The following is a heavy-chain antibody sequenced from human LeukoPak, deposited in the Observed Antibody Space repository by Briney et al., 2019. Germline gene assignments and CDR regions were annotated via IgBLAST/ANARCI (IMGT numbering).Heavy chain of an antibody. D-gene: IGHD3-9*01. CDR1: GGSISSYY. V-gene: IGHV4-59*08. CDR3: ATQYYDSVTGYLRIFDY. J-gene: IGHJ4*02. Sequence: ESSETLSLTCTVSGGSISSYYWSWIRQPPGKGLEWIGYIYYSGSTNYNPSLKSRVTISVDTSKNQFSLKLSSVTAADTAVYYCATQYYDSVTGYLRIFDYWGQGTLVTVSS. CDR2: IYYSGST.